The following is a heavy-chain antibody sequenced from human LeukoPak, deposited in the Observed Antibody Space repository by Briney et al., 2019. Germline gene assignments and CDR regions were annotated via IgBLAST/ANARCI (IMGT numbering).Heavy chain of an antibody. CDR3: ARGSNRGYTY. Sequence: SETLSLTCAVSGGSFSGYYWSWIRQRPGKGLEWIGEINHRGSTNYNPSLKSRVTISVDTSKNQFSLKLSSVTAADTAVYYCARGSNRGYTYWGHGTLVTLSS. V-gene: IGHV4-34*01. CDR1: GGSFSGYY. CDR2: INHRGST. D-gene: IGHD5-12*01. J-gene: IGHJ4*01.